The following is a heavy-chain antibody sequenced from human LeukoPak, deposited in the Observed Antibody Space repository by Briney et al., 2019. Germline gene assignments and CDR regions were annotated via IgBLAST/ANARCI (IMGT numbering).Heavy chain of an antibody. J-gene: IGHJ4*02. CDR2: IIPIFGTA. D-gene: IGHD1-26*01. CDR3: ARELYSGSYCELDY. CDR1: GGTFSSYA. V-gene: IGHV1-69*13. Sequence: ASVKVSCKASGGTFSSYAISWVRQAPGQGLEWMGGIIPIFGTANYAQKFQGRVTITADESTSTAYMELSSLRSEDTAVYYCARELYSGSYCELDYWGQGTLVTVSS.